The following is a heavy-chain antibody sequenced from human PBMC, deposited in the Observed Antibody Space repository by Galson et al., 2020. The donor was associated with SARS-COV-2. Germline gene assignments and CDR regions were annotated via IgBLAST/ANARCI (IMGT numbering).Heavy chain of an antibody. J-gene: IGHJ4*02. D-gene: IGHD6-19*01. V-gene: IGHV1-46*01. CDR3: ARDVRLDFFDY. Sequence: ASVKVSCKASGYTFSNHFMHWVRQAPGLGLEWVGIISPSGANTSYAQKFQGRVTMTADTSTSTVFMELSSLRSEDTAVYYCARDVRLDFFDYWGQGTPVTVSS. CDR1: GYTFSNHF. CDR2: ISPSGANT.